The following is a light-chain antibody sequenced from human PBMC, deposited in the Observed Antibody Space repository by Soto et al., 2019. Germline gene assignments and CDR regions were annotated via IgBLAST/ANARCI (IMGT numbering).Light chain of an antibody. CDR1: QNVDSNY. CDR2: GAS. Sequence: NVLTQSPGTLSLSTGERATLSCRSSQNVDSNYLAWYQQKPGQAPRIIIFGASGRATGIPDRFSGSGSGTDFTLTISRLEPEDFAVYYCQQYGSLSWTFGQGTKVDI. J-gene: IGKJ1*01. V-gene: IGKV3-20*01. CDR3: QQYGSLSWT.